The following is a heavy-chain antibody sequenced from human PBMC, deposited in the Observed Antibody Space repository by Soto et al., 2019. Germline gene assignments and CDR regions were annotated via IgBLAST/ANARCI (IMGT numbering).Heavy chain of an antibody. J-gene: IGHJ6*02. Sequence: TSVKVTCEDSGYSYNSNGRSWVRQAPGQGLEWMGWISAYNGNTNYAQKLQGRVTMTTDTSTSTAYMELRSLRSDDTAVYYCARDQNEPLEDIVVVPAAAIRAVYYGMDVWGQGTTVTVSS. CDR2: ISAYNGNT. V-gene: IGHV1-18*01. CDR3: ARDQNEPLEDIVVVPAAAIRAVYYGMDV. CDR1: GYSYNSNG. D-gene: IGHD2-2*01.